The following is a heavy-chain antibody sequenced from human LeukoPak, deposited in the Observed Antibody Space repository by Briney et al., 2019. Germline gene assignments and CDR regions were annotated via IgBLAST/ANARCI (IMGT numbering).Heavy chain of an antibody. J-gene: IGHJ3*02. V-gene: IGHV4-34*01. CDR3: ARGHIQWLVRRRASDI. CDR2: INHSGST. D-gene: IGHD6-19*01. Sequence: SETLSLTCAVYGGSFSGYYWSWIRQPPGKGLEWIGEINHSGSTNYNPSLKSRVTISVDTSKNQFSLKLSSVTAADTAVYYCARGHIQWLVRRRASDIWGQGTMVTVSS. CDR1: GGSFSGYY.